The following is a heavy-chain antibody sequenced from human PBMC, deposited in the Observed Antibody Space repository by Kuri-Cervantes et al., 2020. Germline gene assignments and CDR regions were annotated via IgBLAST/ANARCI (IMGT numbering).Heavy chain of an antibody. CDR1: GYTFTTYG. D-gene: IGHD3-3*01. Sequence: ASVKVSCKASGYTFTTYGISWVRQAPGQGLEWMGWISPYNNNTNYAQKLQGRVTLTTDTSTNTAYMDLRSLRSDDTAVYYCARVTGRRVRSYFDYWGQGTLVTVSS. CDR3: ARVTGRRVRSYFDY. V-gene: IGHV1-18*01. J-gene: IGHJ4*02. CDR2: ISPYNNNT.